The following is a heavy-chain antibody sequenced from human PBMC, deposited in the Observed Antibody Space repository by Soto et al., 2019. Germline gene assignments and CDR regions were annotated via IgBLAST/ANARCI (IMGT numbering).Heavy chain of an antibody. CDR1: GFTFSSYS. CDR3: ARVGDYVNWFDP. V-gene: IGHV3-48*01. CDR2: ISSSSSTI. D-gene: IGHD4-17*01. Sequence: EELLVESGGGLVQPGGSLRLSCAASGFTFSSYSMNWVRQAPGKGLEWVSYISSSSSTIYYADSVKGRFTITSDKAKTSLYLQMNIMRAEDTAVYYCARVGDYVNWFDPWGQGTLVTVSS. J-gene: IGHJ5*02.